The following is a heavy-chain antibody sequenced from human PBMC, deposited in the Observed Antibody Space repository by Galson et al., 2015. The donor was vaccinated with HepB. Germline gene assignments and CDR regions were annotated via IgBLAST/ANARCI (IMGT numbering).Heavy chain of an antibody. CDR2: ISGSGGST. V-gene: IGHV3-23*01. Sequence: SLRLSCAASGVTFSSYAMSWVRQAPGKGLEWVSAISGSGGSTYNAYSVKGRFTISSDNYKNTQYLQMNSMRAEDTDVYYCAKDSGRRPYYYDSSSSPRGAFDIWGQGTMVTVSS. D-gene: IGHD3-22*01. J-gene: IGHJ3*02. CDR3: AKDSGRRPYYYDSSSSPRGAFDI. CDR1: GVTFSSYA.